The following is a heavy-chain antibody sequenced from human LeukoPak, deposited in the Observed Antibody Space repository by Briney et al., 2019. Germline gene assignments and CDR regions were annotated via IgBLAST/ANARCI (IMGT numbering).Heavy chain of an antibody. D-gene: IGHD2-15*01. CDR3: ARGSPPYCSGDSCYSFLYFHH. CDR1: GYTFSSYD. J-gene: IGHJ1*01. Sequence: ASVKVSCKASGYTFSSYDINWVRQATGQGLEWMGWMNPNSGNTGYAQKFQGRVTMTRSTSISTAYMELTTLRSEDTAVYYCARGSPPYCSGDSCYSFLYFHHWGQGTLVTVSS. CDR2: MNPNSGNT. V-gene: IGHV1-8*01.